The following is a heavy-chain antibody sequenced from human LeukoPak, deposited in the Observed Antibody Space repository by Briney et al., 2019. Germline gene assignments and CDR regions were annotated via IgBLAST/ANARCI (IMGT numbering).Heavy chain of an antibody. V-gene: IGHV3-23*01. CDR1: GFTFSSYA. D-gene: IGHD6-13*01. Sequence: PGGSLRLSCAASGFTFSSYAMNWVRQAPGKGLEWVSAMSGSGDITYYADSVKGRFTISRDNSRNTLYLQMNSLRAEDTAVYYCAKAPGSSWPFDYWGQGTLVTVSS. J-gene: IGHJ4*02. CDR2: MSGSGDIT. CDR3: AKAPGSSWPFDY.